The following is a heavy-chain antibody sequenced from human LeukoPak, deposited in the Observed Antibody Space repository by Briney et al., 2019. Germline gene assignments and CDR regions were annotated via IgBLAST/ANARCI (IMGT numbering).Heavy chain of an antibody. J-gene: IGHJ4*02. CDR1: GFTFSSYS. D-gene: IGHD6-13*01. V-gene: IGHV3-21*01. CDR3: AREEVGYSSSWYS. CDR2: ISSSSSYI. Sequence: GGSLRLSCAASGFTFSSYSMNWVRRAPGKGLEWGSSISSSSSYIYYADSVKGRFTISRDNAKNSLYLQMNSLRAEDTAVYYCAREEVGYSSSWYSWGQGTLVTVSS.